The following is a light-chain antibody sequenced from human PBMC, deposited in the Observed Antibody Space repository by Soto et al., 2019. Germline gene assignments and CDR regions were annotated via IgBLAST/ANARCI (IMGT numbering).Light chain of an antibody. J-gene: IGKJ3*01. CDR2: DAS. Sequence: EIVLTQSPATLSLSPGERATLSCRASQSVSSYLAWYQQKPGQAPRLLIYDASNRATGIPARFSGSGSGTDFTLTIISLQPEDFAVYYCQQRSNWPPLITFGPGTKVDIK. CDR3: QQRSNWPPLIT. V-gene: IGKV3-11*01. CDR1: QSVSSY.